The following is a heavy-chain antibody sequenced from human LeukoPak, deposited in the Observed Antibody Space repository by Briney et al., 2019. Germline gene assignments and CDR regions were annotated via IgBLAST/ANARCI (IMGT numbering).Heavy chain of an antibody. D-gene: IGHD6-19*01. Sequence: GGSLRLSCAASGFTFSDYYMSWIRQAPGKGLEWVSGISGSGGSTYYADSAKGRFTISRDNSKNTLFLQMNSLRAEDTAVYYCAKETYSSGWYPYFDYWGQGTLVTVSS. CDR3: AKETYSSGWYPYFDY. V-gene: IGHV3-23*01. J-gene: IGHJ4*02. CDR2: ISGSGGST. CDR1: GFTFSDYY.